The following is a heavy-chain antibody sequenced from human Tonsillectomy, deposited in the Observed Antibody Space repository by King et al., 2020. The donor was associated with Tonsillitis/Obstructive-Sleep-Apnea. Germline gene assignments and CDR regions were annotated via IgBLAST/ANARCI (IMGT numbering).Heavy chain of an antibody. D-gene: IGHD6-13*01. CDR2: IYPGDSHT. J-gene: IGHJ6*03. V-gene: IGHV5-51*01. CDR3: ARHGSPEKNYYYYMDV. CDR1: GYNFTTYW. Sequence: VQLVQSGAEVKKPEDSLKISCKGSGYNFTTYWIAWVRQMPGKGLEWMGSIYPGDSHTRYSPSFQGQVTISADKSISTAYLQWSSLKASDSAMYYCARHGSPEKNYYYYMDVWGKGTTVTVSS.